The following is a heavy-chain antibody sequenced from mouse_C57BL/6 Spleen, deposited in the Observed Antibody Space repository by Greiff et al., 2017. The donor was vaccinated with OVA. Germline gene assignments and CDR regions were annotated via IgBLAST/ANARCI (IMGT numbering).Heavy chain of an antibody. V-gene: IGHV7-3*01. CDR1: GFTFTDYY. J-gene: IGHJ4*01. CDR3: ARYDGNYVLMDY. D-gene: IGHD2-1*01. CDR2: IRNKANGYTT. Sequence: EMQGVESGGGLVQPGGSLSLSCAASGFTFTDYYMSWVRQPPGKALEWLGFIRNKANGYTTEYSASVKGRFTISRDNSQSILYLQMNALRAEDSATYYCARYDGNYVLMDYWGQGTSVTVSS.